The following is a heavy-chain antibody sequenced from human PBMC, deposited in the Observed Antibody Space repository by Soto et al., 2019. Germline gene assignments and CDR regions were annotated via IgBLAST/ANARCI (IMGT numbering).Heavy chain of an antibody. D-gene: IGHD2-2*01. CDR2: ISAYNGNT. V-gene: IGHV1-18*01. Sequence: ASVKVSCKASGYTFTSYAMHWVRQAPGQRLEWMGWISAYNGNTNYAQKLQGRVTMTTDTSTSTAYMELRSLRSDDTAVYYCARDPGGYCSSTSCLGDAFDIWGQGTMVTVSS. J-gene: IGHJ3*02. CDR1: GYTFTSYA. CDR3: ARDPGGYCSSTSCLGDAFDI.